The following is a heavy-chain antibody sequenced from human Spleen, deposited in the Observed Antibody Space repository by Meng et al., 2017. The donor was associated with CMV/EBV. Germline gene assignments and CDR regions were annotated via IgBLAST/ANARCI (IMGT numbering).Heavy chain of an antibody. J-gene: IGHJ4*02. CDR1: GFTFSSYW. CDR2: INSDGSST. V-gene: IGHV3-74*01. D-gene: IGHD1-26*01. Sequence: GESLKISCAASGFTFSSYWMHWVRQAPGKGLVWVSRINSDGSSTSYADSVKGRFTISRDNAKNTLYLQLNSLRVEDAALYYCARYGVVAATDYWGQGTLVTVSS. CDR3: ARYGVVAATDY.